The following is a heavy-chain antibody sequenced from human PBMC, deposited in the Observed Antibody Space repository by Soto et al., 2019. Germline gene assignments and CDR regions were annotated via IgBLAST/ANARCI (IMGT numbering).Heavy chain of an antibody. Sequence: QVQLVQSGAEVKKPGASVKVSCKASGYTFTSYGISWVRQAPGQGLEWMGWISAYNGNTNYAQKLQGRVTMTTDTSTSKAYMELRSLRSDDTAVYYCARESVKEYDYIWGSYRPRGAFDIWGQGTMVTVSS. V-gene: IGHV1-18*01. CDR1: GYTFTSYG. J-gene: IGHJ3*02. D-gene: IGHD3-16*02. CDR2: ISAYNGNT. CDR3: ARESVKEYDYIWGSYRPRGAFDI.